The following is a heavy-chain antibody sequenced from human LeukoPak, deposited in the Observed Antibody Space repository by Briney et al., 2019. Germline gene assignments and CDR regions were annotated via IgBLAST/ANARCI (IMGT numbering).Heavy chain of an antibody. D-gene: IGHD2-2*01. Sequence: GGSLRLSCAASGFTFSSYEMNWVRQAPGKGLEWGSYISSSGSTIYYADSVKGRFTISRDNAKNSLYLQMNSLRAEDTAVYYCARAQGYCSSTSCYAEYFQHWGQGTLVTVSS. CDR1: GFTFSSYE. V-gene: IGHV3-48*03. CDR2: ISSSGSTI. CDR3: ARAQGYCSSTSCYAEYFQH. J-gene: IGHJ1*01.